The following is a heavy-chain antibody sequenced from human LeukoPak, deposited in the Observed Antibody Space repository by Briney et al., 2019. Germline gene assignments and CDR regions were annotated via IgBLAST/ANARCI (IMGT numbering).Heavy chain of an antibody. CDR2: ISGGGSTI. CDR1: GFTFSSYN. D-gene: IGHD6-13*01. J-gene: IGHJ4*02. CDR3: ARRSATRTNYFDY. Sequence: PGGSLRLSCAASGFTFSSYNMNWVRQAPGKGLEWISYISGGGSTIYYADSVKGRFIISRDNDKNSLYLQMNSLRDEDTAVYYCARRSATRTNYFDYWGQGTLVTVSS. V-gene: IGHV3-48*02.